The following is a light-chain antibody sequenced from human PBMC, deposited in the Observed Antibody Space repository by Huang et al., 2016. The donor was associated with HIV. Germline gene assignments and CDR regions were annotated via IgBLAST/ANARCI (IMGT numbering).Light chain of an antibody. CDR3: QQYYQNPQT. J-gene: IGKJ5*01. Sequence: DIVMTQSPDSLSVSPGERATIDCKSSQSLLYSLNNKNYLAWFQQKTGRPPKLLLYWASTRESGIPERFSGSGSGTDFTLTIKNLQPEDVATYYCQQYYQNPQTFGQGT. V-gene: IGKV4-1*01. CDR2: WAS. CDR1: QSLLYSLNNKNY.